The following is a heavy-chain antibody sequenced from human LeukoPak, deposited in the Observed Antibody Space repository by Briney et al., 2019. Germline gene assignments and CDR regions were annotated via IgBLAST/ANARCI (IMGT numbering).Heavy chain of an antibody. D-gene: IGHD3-10*01. Sequence: GGSLRLSCAASGFTFSSYWMHWVRQAPGGWLVWVSRINSAGSGTSFADSVKGRFTISRDNAKNTLYLQMNSLRAEDTAVYCCATLYGSGSYYEDWGQGTLVTVSS. J-gene: IGHJ4*02. CDR3: ATLYGSGSYYED. CDR2: INSAGSGT. CDR1: GFTFSSYW. V-gene: IGHV3-74*01.